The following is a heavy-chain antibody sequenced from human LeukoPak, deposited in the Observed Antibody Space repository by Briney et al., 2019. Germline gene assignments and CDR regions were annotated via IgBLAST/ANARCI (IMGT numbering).Heavy chain of an antibody. D-gene: IGHD3-10*01. CDR1: GGSISSSNW. J-gene: IGHJ5*02. Sequence: PSETLSLTCAVSGGSISSSNWWSWVRQPPGKGLEWIGEIYHSGSTNYNPSLKSRVTISVDKSKNQFSLELSSVTAADTAVYYCAIKRDYYGSGSSFKNWFDPWGQGTLVTVSS. V-gene: IGHV4-4*02. CDR3: AIKRDYYGSGSSFKNWFDP. CDR2: IYHSGST.